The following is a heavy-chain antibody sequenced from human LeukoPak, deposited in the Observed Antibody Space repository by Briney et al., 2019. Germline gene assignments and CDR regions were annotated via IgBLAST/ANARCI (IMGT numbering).Heavy chain of an antibody. Sequence: PGGSLRLSCAASGFTFSSYSMNWVRQAPGKGLEWVSYISSSSSSIYYADSVKGRFTISRDNAKNSLYLQMNSLRAEDTAVYYCARDSDYYDSSGYDYWGQGTLVTVSS. CDR2: ISSSSSSI. CDR1: GFTFSSYS. D-gene: IGHD3-22*01. J-gene: IGHJ4*02. CDR3: ARDSDYYDSSGYDY. V-gene: IGHV3-48*01.